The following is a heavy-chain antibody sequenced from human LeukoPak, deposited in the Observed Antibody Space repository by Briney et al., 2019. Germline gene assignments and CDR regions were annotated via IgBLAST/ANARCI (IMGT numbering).Heavy chain of an antibody. V-gene: IGHV1-24*01. CDR1: GYTLTELS. CDR2: LDPEDGET. J-gene: IGHJ6*02. Sequence: ASVKVSCKVSGYTLTELSMHWVRQAPGKGLEWMGGLDPEDGETIYAQKFQGRVTMTEDTSTDTAYMELSSLRSEDTAVYYCATSPPIERYCSSTSCYYYYGMDVWGQGTTVTVSS. D-gene: IGHD2-2*01. CDR3: ATSPPIERYCSSTSCYYYYGMDV.